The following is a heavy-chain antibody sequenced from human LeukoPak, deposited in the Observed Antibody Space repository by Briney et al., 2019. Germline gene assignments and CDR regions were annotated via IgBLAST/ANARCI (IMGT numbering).Heavy chain of an antibody. D-gene: IGHD5-12*01. Sequence: SGGSLRLSGVASGFSFNNYAMNWVRQAPGKGLEWVSLIIGSSGSTFYADSVKGRFTISRDKSKNTLYLQMNSLRAEDTAVYYCAKGAYDYIEIAYFDYWGQGSLVTVSS. CDR1: GFSFNNYA. CDR2: IIGSSGST. J-gene: IGHJ4*02. CDR3: AKGAYDYIEIAYFDY. V-gene: IGHV3-23*01.